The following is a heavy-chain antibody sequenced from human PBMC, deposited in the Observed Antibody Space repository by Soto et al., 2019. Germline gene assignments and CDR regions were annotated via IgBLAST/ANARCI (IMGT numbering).Heavy chain of an antibody. Sequence: PSETLSLTCAVSGGSISSSNWWSWVRQPTGKGLEWIGEIYHSGSTNYNPSLKSRVTISVDKSKNQFSLKLSSATAADTAVYYCARDLRARAVTTYDAFDIWGQGTMVTVSS. CDR2: IYHSGST. J-gene: IGHJ3*02. CDR1: GGSISSSNW. D-gene: IGHD4-17*01. V-gene: IGHV4-4*02. CDR3: ARDLRARAVTTYDAFDI.